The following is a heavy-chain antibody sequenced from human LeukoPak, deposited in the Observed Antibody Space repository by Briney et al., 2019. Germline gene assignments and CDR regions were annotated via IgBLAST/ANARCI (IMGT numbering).Heavy chain of an antibody. CDR1: GFTFSSYS. V-gene: IGHV3-21*01. CDR3: ARGWYYDSSGYYYPDAFDI. D-gene: IGHD3-22*01. J-gene: IGHJ3*02. CDR2: ISSSSSYI. Sequence: GGSLRLSCAASGFTFSSYSMNWVRQAPGKGLEWVSSISSSSSYIYYADSVKGRFTISRDNSKNTLYLQMNSLRAEDTAVYYCARGWYYDSSGYYYPDAFDIWGQGTMVTVSS.